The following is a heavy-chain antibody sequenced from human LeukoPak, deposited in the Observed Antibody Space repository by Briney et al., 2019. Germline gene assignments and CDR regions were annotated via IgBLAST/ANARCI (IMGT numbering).Heavy chain of an antibody. J-gene: IGHJ6*02. D-gene: IGHD1-14*01. CDR3: ARDPSDTGNHGMDV. V-gene: IGHV4-61*08. CDR2: IYYSGST. Sequence: SETLSLTCTVSGDSVSSGGYYWSWIRQPPGKGLEWIGYIYYSGSTSHNPSLKSRVTISVDRSKNQFSLKLSSVPAADTAVYYCARDPSDTGNHGMDVWGQGTTVTVSS. CDR1: GDSVSSGGYY.